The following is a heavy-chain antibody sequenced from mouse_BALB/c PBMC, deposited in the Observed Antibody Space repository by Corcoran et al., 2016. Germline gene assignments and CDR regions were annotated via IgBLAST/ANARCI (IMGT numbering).Heavy chain of an antibody. J-gene: IGHJ4*01. V-gene: IGHV1-66*01. D-gene: IGHD2-1*01. CDR3: ARYGNSLYAMDY. Sequence: QVQLQQSGPELVKPGASVKISCKASGYSFTSYYIHWVKQRPGQGLEWIGWIYPGSGNTKYNEKFKGKATLTADTSSSTAYMQLSSLTSEDSVVYYCARYGNSLYAMDYWGQGTSVTVSS. CDR2: IYPGSGNT. CDR1: GYSFTSYY.